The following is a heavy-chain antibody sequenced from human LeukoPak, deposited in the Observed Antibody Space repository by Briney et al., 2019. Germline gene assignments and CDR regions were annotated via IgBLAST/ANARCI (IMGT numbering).Heavy chain of an antibody. CDR2: INPSGGST. CDR1: GYTFTNYY. Sequence: ASVKVSCKASGYTFTNYYMHWVRQAPGQGLEWMGIINPSGGSTSYAQKFQGRVSMTRDTYTSTVYMELSSLRSEDSAVYYCARDTPNCSGGSCYSGDAFDIWGQGTMVTVSS. V-gene: IGHV1-46*03. D-gene: IGHD2-15*01. CDR3: ARDTPNCSGGSCYSGDAFDI. J-gene: IGHJ3*02.